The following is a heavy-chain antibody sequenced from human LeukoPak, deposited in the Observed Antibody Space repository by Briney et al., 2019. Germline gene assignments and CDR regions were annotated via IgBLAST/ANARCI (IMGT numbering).Heavy chain of an antibody. CDR1: GGTFSSYP. D-gene: IGHD6-19*01. J-gene: IGHJ4*02. CDR3: ARGTLYSSGRTGFVALYY. CDR2: VIPIVGTA. V-gene: IGHV1-69*13. Sequence: AVNVSCKASGGTFSSYPISWVRQPPAQGLDWMGLVIPIVGTANYAQKFQGRVTITADESTSTAYMELSSLRSEDTAVYYCARGTLYSSGRTGFVALYYWGQGTLVTVSS.